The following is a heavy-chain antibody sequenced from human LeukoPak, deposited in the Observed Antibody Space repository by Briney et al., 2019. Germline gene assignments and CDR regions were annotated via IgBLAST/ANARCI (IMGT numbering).Heavy chain of an antibody. CDR1: GFIFSSYW. J-gene: IGHJ4*02. CDR3: AKATGTLTN. CDR2: ISNSDAKT. Sequence: GGSLRLSCAASGFIFSSYWMHWVRHAPGKGLEWVSTISNSDAKTYYADSVKGRFTISRDNSKNTLYLQMNSLTAEDTAIFYCAKATGTLTNWGQGILVTVSS. V-gene: IGHV3-23*01. D-gene: IGHD1-1*01.